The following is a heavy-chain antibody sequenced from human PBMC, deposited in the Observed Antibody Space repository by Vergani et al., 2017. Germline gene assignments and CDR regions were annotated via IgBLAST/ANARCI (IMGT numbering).Heavy chain of an antibody. CDR3: ARERRMVSFDP. CDR2: IIPILGIA. V-gene: IGHV1-69*04. J-gene: IGHJ5*02. Sequence: QVQLVQSGAEVKKPGSSVKVSCKASGGTFSSYAISWVRQAPGQGLEWMGRIIPILGIANYAQKFQGRVTITADKSTSTAYMELRSLRSDDTAVYYCARERRMVSFDPWGQGTLVTVSS. CDR1: GGTFSSYA. D-gene: IGHD1-14*01.